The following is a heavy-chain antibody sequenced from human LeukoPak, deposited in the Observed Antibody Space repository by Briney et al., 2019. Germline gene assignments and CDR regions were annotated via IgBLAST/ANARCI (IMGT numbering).Heavy chain of an antibody. CDR3: AIVATTGGFDF. Sequence: ASVKVSCKTSGYTFTTYGITWVRQAPGQGLEWMGWISAYNGNTAYAQKFQGRVTVTTDTSTRTASMDLRSLRSDDTAVYYCAIVATTGGFDFWAQGTLVTVSS. CDR2: ISAYNGNT. V-gene: IGHV1-18*04. J-gene: IGHJ4*02. CDR1: GYTFTTYG. D-gene: IGHD1-1*01.